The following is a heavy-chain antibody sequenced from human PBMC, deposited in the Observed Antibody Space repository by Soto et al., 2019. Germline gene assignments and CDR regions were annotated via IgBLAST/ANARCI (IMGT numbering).Heavy chain of an antibody. CDR3: ARDFSYSSSWYSTTYNWFDP. CDR1: GYTFTSYG. V-gene: IGHV1-18*04. Sequence: ASVKVSCKASGYTFTSYGISWVRQAPGQGLEWMGWISAYNGNTNYAQKLQGRVTMTTDISTSTAYMELRSLRSDDTAVYYCARDFSYSSSWYSTTYNWFDPWGQGTLVTVSS. J-gene: IGHJ5*02. CDR2: ISAYNGNT. D-gene: IGHD6-13*01.